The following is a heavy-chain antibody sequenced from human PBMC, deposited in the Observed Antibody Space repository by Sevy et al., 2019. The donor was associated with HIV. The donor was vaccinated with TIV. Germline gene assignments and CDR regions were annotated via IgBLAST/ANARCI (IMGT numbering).Heavy chain of an antibody. CDR3: ARASRVGAEEGYWFDP. V-gene: IGHV1-2*02. CDR2: INPNRGGT. J-gene: IGHJ5*02. CDR1: GYTFTGYY. Sequence: ASVKVSCKASGYTFTGYYMHWVRQAPGQGLEWMGWINPNRGGTNYAQKFQGRVTMTRDTSISTAYMELSRLRSDDTAVYYGARASRVGAEEGYWFDPWGQGTLVTVSS. D-gene: IGHD1-26*01.